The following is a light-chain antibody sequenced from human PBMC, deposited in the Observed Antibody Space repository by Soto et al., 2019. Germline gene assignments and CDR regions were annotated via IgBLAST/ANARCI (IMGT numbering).Light chain of an antibody. CDR2: NNN. Sequence: QSVLTQTPSASGTPGQRVTISCSGSRSNIGNNAVSWYQQFPGTAPKLLIYNNNQRPSGVPDRFSGSKSGTSASLAISGLQSEDEADYYCATWDDSLNARGVFGGGIKLTVL. CDR3: ATWDDSLNARGV. CDR1: RSNIGNNA. V-gene: IGLV1-44*01. J-gene: IGLJ3*02.